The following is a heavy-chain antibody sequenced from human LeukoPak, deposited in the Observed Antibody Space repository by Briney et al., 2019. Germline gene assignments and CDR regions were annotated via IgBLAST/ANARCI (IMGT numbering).Heavy chain of an antibody. J-gene: IGHJ4*01. Sequence: GGSLRLSCAASGFTFSSYAMSWVCQAPGKGLEWVSAISGSGGSTYYADSVKGRFTISRDNSKNTLYLQMSSLRAEDTAVYYCARDAGITGTTDLDYWGHGTLVTVSS. D-gene: IGHD1-14*01. V-gene: IGHV3-23*01. CDR2: ISGSGGST. CDR3: ARDAGITGTTDLDY. CDR1: GFTFSSYA.